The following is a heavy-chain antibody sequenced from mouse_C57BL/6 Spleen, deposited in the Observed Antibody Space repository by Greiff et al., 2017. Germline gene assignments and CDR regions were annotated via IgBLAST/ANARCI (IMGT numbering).Heavy chain of an antibody. J-gene: IGHJ2*01. D-gene: IGHD1-1*01. CDR3: ARNYGSSLDY. CDR2: IDPSDSYT. V-gene: IGHV1-69*01. CDR1: GYTFTSYW. Sequence: QVQLQQPGAELVMPGASVKLSCKASGYTFTSYWMHWVKQRPGQGLEWIGEIDPSDSYTNYNQKFKGQSTLTVDKSSSTAYMQLSSLTSEDSAVYYCARNYGSSLDYWGQGTTLTVSS.